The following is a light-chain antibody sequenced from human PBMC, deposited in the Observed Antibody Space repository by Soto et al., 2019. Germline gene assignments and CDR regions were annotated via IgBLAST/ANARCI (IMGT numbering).Light chain of an antibody. CDR1: QSVSSSY. V-gene: IGKV3-20*01. CDR2: GAS. Sequence: EIVLTQSPGTLSLSPGERATLSCRASQSVSSSYLAWYQQKPGQAPRLLIYGASSMATGIPDRFSGSGSGTDFTLTISRLEPEDVAVYYCQQYTNGPPYTFGQGTKLEIK. J-gene: IGKJ2*01. CDR3: QQYTNGPPYT.